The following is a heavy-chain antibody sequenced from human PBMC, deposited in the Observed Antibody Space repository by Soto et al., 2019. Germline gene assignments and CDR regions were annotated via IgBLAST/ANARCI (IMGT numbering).Heavy chain of an antibody. CDR2: ISAYNGNT. CDR1: GYTFTSYG. V-gene: IGHV1-18*04. D-gene: IGHD2-2*01. Sequence: ASVKVSCKASGYTFTSYGISWVRQAPGQGLEWMGWISAYNGNTNYAQKLQSRVTMTTDTSTSTAYMELRSLRSDDTAVYYCARVGSPHYCSSTSCYGWFDPWGQGTLVTVSS. J-gene: IGHJ5*02. CDR3: ARVGSPHYCSSTSCYGWFDP.